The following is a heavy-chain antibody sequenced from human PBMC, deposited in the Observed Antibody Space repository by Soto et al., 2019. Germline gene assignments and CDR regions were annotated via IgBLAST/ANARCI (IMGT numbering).Heavy chain of an antibody. J-gene: IGHJ6*02. CDR2: INPNSGGT. CDR1: GYTFTGYY. CDR3: ARGITGTTVSYYYYGMDV. Sequence: ASVKVSCKASGYTFTGYYMHWVRQAPGQGLEWMGWINPNSGGTNYAQKFQGRVTMTRDTSISTAYMELSRLRSDDTAVYYCARGITGTTVSYYYYGMDVWGQGTTVTSP. V-gene: IGHV1-2*02. D-gene: IGHD1-7*01.